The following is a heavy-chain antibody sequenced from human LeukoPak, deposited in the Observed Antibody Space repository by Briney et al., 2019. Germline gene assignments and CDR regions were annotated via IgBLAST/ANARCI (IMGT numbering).Heavy chain of an antibody. CDR1: GFTFSSYS. CDR3: ARLSITGTCSG. Sequence: PGGSLRLSCAASGFTFSSYSMNWVRQAPGKGLEWVSYISSSSSTLYYADSVKGRFTISRDNAKNSLYLQMNSLRAEDTAVYYCARLSITGTCSGWGQGTLVTVSS. J-gene: IGHJ4*02. CDR2: ISSSSSTL. D-gene: IGHD1-7*01. V-gene: IGHV3-48*04.